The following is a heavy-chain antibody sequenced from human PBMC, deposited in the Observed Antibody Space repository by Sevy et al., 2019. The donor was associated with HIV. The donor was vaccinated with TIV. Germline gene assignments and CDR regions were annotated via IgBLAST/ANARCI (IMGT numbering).Heavy chain of an antibody. D-gene: IGHD6-19*01. J-gene: IGHJ6*02. CDR3: AKDGSSGWYEVSGPYYYYGMDV. Sequence: GGSLRLSCAASGFTFSSYAMSWVRQAPGKGLEWVSAISGSGGSTYYADSVKGRFTISRDNSKNTLYLKMNSLRAEDTAVYYCAKDGSSGWYEVSGPYYYYGMDVWGQGTTVTVSS. V-gene: IGHV3-23*01. CDR1: GFTFSSYA. CDR2: ISGSGGST.